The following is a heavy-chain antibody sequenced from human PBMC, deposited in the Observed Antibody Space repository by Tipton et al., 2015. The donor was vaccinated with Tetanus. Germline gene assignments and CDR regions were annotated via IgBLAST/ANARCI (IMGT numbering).Heavy chain of an antibody. CDR2: IYHTGTT. CDR1: GDSISSGNYR. V-gene: IGHV4-30-4*01. CDR3: ARAGGGSWGNFDY. D-gene: IGHD6-13*01. J-gene: IGHJ4*02. Sequence: TLSLTCTVSGDSISSGNYRYNWIRQLPGKGLEWIGYIYHTGTTYYNPSFKSRVTISVDTSKNQFSLKLSSVTAADTAVYYCARAGGGSWGNFDYWGQGTLVTVSS.